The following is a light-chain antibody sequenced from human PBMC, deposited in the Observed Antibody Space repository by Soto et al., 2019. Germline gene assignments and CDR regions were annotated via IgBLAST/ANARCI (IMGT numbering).Light chain of an antibody. J-gene: IGLJ2*01. CDR1: NNDVGGFNF. CDR3: SSYTSRSTVI. Sequence: QSALTQPASVSGSPGQSITISCTGTNNDVGGFNFVSWYQQHPGKVPKLLIYDVDDRPSGVSNRFSGSRSGNTASLTISGLQAGDEADYYCSSYTSRSTVIFGGGTKLTVL. CDR2: DVD. V-gene: IGLV2-14*03.